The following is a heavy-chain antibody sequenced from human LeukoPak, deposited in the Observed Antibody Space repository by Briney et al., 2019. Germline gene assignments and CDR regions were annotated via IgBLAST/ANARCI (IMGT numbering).Heavy chain of an antibody. D-gene: IGHD3-22*01. J-gene: IGHJ4*02. V-gene: IGHV4-34*01. CDR1: GFTFSDYY. Sequence: GSLRLSCAASGFTFSDYYMSWIRQPPGKGLEWIGEINHSGSTNYNPSLKSRVTISVDTSKNQFSLKLSSVTAADTAVYYCARMMASKHTDYYDSSGYYYLDAFDYWGQGTLVTVSS. CDR3: ARMMASKHTDYYDSSGYYYLDAFDY. CDR2: INHSGST.